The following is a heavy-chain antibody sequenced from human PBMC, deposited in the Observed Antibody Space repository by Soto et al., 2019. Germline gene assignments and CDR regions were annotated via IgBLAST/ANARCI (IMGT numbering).Heavy chain of an antibody. J-gene: IGHJ5*02. V-gene: IGHV4-38-2*01. CDR1: GYSINSGYY. D-gene: IGHD3-3*01. CDR2: VFHSGTT. CDR3: VRDFGDLRDSWSWPDQ. Sequence: PSETLSLTCAVSGYSINSGYYWGWLRPPPGKGLEWIGSVFHSGTTYSNPSLKTRLTISVDTSKNEISLDLNAVTAADTAVYYCVRDFGDLRDSWSWPDQWAQGVPVHVSS.